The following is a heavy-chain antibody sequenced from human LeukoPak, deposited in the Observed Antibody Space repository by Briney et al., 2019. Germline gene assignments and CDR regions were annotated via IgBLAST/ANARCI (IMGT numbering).Heavy chain of an antibody. CDR1: GYTFTGYY. Sequence: ASVKVSCKASGYTFTGYYMHWVRQAPGQGLEWMGWINPNSGGTNYAQKFQGRVTMTRDTSISTAYMELSRLRSDDTAVYYCARDAVLLWFGESPGRWFDPWGPGTLVTVSS. V-gene: IGHV1-2*02. J-gene: IGHJ5*02. D-gene: IGHD3-10*01. CDR2: INPNSGGT. CDR3: ARDAVLLWFGESPGRWFDP.